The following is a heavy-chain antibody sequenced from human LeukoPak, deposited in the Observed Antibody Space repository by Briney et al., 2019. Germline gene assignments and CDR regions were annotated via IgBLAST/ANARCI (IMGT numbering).Heavy chain of an antibody. V-gene: IGHV4-39*07. CDR2: IYYSGST. Sequence: PSETLSLTCTVSGGSISSSSYYWGWIRQPPGKGLEWIGSIYYSGSTYYNPSLKSRVTISVDMSKNRFSLKLSSVTAADTAVYYCASPLFCSGTGCYDSWGQGTLVTVSS. J-gene: IGHJ4*02. CDR3: ASPLFCSGTGCYDS. D-gene: IGHD2-2*01. CDR1: GGSISSSSYY.